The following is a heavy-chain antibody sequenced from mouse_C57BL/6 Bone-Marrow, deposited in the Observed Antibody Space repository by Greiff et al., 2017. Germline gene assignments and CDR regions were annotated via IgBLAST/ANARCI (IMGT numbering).Heavy chain of an antibody. J-gene: IGHJ1*03. CDR3: ARRGSPVVSNFDV. V-gene: IGHV1-55*01. CDR2: IYPGSGST. CDR1: GYTFTSYW. Sequence: VQLQQPGAELVKPGASVKMSCKASGYTFTSYWITWVKQRPGQGLEWIGDIYPGSGSTNYNEKFKSKATLTVDTSSSTAYMQLSSLTSEDSAVYYCARRGSPVVSNFDVWGTGTTVTVSS. D-gene: IGHD1-1*01.